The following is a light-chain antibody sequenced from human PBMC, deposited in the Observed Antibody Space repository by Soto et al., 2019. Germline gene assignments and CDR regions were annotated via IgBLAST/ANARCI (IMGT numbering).Light chain of an antibody. CDR1: ESVSSNY. V-gene: IGKV3-20*01. CDR3: QQYGSLAWT. J-gene: IGKJ1*01. Sequence: DIVLTQSPGTLSLSPGQRATLSCRASESVSSNYLAWYQQRPGQAPRLLIYGASTRATGIPDRVSGSGSGTDFTLTISRLEPEDFAVYYCQQYGSLAWTCGQGTKVEIK. CDR2: GAS.